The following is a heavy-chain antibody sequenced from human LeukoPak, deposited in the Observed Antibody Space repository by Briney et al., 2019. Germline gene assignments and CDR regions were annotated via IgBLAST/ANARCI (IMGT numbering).Heavy chain of an antibody. CDR2: INHSGTI. J-gene: IGHJ4*02. V-gene: IGHV4-34*01. D-gene: IGHD1-1*01. CDR1: GGSFNSYF. Sequence: KPSETLSLTCAVYGGSFNSYFWSWIRQRPGKGLEWIGDINHSGTINYNPSLKSRVSISIDTSENQFSLRLSSVTAADTAVYYCARPPHNWNYLDSWGQGTLVSVSS. CDR3: ARPPHNWNYLDS.